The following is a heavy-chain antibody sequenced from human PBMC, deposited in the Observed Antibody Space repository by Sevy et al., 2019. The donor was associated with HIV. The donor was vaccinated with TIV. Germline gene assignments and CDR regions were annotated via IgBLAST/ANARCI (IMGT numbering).Heavy chain of an antibody. CDR3: ARDLRRITMIVGGFDY. J-gene: IGHJ4*02. D-gene: IGHD3-22*01. V-gene: IGHV3-30-3*01. Sequence: GGSLRLSCSGSAFTFSSYSMFWVRQAPGKGLEWVAAISYDGSTKYYADSVKGRFTISRDNSKNTLYLQMHSLRTEDTAEYYCARDLRRITMIVGGFDYWGQRTLVTVSS. CDR1: AFTFSSYS. CDR2: ISYDGSTK.